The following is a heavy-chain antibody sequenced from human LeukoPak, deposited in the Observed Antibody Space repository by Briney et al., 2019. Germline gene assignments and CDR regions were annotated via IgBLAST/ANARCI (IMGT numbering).Heavy chain of an antibody. CDR1: GFTFSSYS. V-gene: IGHV3-21*01. J-gene: IGHJ4*02. D-gene: IGHD2-15*01. CDR3: TTDQYCSGGSCYSSFDY. CDR2: ISSSSSYI. Sequence: GGSLRLSCAASGFTFSSYSMNWVRQAPGKGLEWVSSISSSSSYIYYADSVKGRFTISRDNAKNSLYLQMNSLRAEDTAVYYCTTDQYCSGGSCYSSFDYWGQGTLVTVSS.